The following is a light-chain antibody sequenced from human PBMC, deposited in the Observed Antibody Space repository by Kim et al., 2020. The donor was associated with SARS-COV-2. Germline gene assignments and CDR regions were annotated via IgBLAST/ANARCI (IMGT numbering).Light chain of an antibody. J-gene: IGLJ3*02. V-gene: IGLV4-60*03. CDR3: ETWDSNTWV. CDR1: SGHSDNT. Sequence: QLVLTQPSSASASMGSSVKLTCTLSSGHSDNTIAWHQQQPGKAPRYLMQLVGNGDYNKGSGVSDRFSGSSSGADRYLTISDLQSQDEDDYYCETWDSNTWVFGGGTQLTVL. CDR2: LVGNGDY.